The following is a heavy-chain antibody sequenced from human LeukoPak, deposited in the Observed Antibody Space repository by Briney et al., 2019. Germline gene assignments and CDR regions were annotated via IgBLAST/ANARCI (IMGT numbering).Heavy chain of an antibody. CDR2: INHSGST. Sequence: PSETLSLTCAVYGGSFSGYYWSWIRQPPGKGLEWIGEINHSGSTNYNPSLKSRVTISVDTSKNQFSLKLSSVTAADTAVYYCARGRHYYDSSGYFSGSYFDYWGQGTLVPVSS. D-gene: IGHD3-22*01. CDR3: ARGRHYYDSSGYFSGSYFDY. CDR1: GGSFSGYY. V-gene: IGHV4-34*01. J-gene: IGHJ4*02.